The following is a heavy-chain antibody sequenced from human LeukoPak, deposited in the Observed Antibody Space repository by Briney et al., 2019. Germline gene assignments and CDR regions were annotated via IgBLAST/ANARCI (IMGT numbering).Heavy chain of an antibody. CDR1: GGSISTYS. D-gene: IGHD6-19*01. CDR2: VVTTTT. J-gene: IGHJ4*02. Sequence: SETLSLTCTVSGGSISTYSWTWVRQSPGKGLEWIGSVVTTTTNYSPALRSRVAISVHTSKNQFSLRLESVTTEDTAVYYCARDTTVASGMQFWGQGALVTVSS. CDR3: ARDTTVASGMQF. V-gene: IGHV4-4*07.